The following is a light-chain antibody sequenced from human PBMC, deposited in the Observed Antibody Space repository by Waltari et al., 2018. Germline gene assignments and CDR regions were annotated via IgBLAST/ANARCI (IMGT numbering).Light chain of an antibody. J-gene: IGKJ1*01. CDR1: QSSSSW. CDR3: QQYNSYSGT. CDR2: DAS. Sequence: DIQMTQSPSTLSASVGDRVTITCRASQSSSSWLAWYQQKPGKDPKLLIYDASSLESGVPSRFSGSGSGTEFTLTISSLQPDDFATYYCQQYNSYSGTFGQGTKVEIK. V-gene: IGKV1-5*01.